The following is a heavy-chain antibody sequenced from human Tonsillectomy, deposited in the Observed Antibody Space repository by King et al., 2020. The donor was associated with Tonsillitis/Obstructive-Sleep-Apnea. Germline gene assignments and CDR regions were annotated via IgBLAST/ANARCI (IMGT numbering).Heavy chain of an antibody. J-gene: IGHJ3*02. Sequence: VQLVESGGGLVQPGRSLRLSCVASGFTFKDYAMYWVRQAPGKGLEWVSGISWNSGSVAYAECVKGRFTISRDNAKNSLYLEMNSLRPEDTALYYCAKDLIIAVSATPGDTFDIWGQGTMVTVSS. D-gene: IGHD6-13*01. V-gene: IGHV3-9*01. CDR3: AKDLIIAVSATPGDTFDI. CDR1: GFTFKDYA. CDR2: ISWNSGSV.